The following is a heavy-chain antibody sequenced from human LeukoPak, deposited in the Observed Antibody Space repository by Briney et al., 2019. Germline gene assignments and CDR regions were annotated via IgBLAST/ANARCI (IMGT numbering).Heavy chain of an antibody. D-gene: IGHD3-22*01. Sequence: SETLSLTCTVSGDSIGSSSYYWSWIRQPPGKGLEWIGYIYYSGGTNYNPSLKSRVTISVDTSKNQFSLKLSSVTAADTAVYYCARLRNYDNSGYYPFDYWGQGTLVTVSS. CDR3: ARLRNYDNSGYYPFDY. CDR1: GDSIGSSSYY. V-gene: IGHV4-61*05. J-gene: IGHJ4*02. CDR2: IYYSGGT.